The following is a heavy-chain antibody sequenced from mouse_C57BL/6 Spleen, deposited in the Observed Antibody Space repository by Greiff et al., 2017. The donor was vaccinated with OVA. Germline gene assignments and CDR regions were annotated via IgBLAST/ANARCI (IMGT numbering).Heavy chain of an antibody. V-gene: IGHV1-61*01. CDR2: IYPSDSET. J-gene: IGHJ2*01. CDR3: ARTAQGYYFDY. Sequence: VQLQQPGAELVRPGSSVKLSCKASGYTFTSYWMDWVKQRPGQGLEWIGNIYPSDSETHYNQKFKDKATLTVDKSSSTAYMQLSSLTSEDSAVYYCARTAQGYYFDYWGQGTTLTVSS. CDR1: GYTFTSYW. D-gene: IGHD3-2*02.